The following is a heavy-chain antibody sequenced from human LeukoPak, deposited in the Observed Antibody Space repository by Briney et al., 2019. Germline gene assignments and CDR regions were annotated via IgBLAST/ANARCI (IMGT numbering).Heavy chain of an antibody. CDR3: ARDLTPGYCSSTSCHGYNWFDP. CDR2: INPNSGGT. J-gene: IGHJ5*02. V-gene: IGHV1-2*02. CDR1: GYTFTGYY. Sequence: GASVKVSCKSSGYTFTGYYMHWVRQAPGQGLEWMGWINPNSGGTNYAQKFQGRVTMTRDTSISTAYMELSRLRSDDTAVYYCARDLTPGYCSSTSCHGYNWFDPWGQGTLVTVSS. D-gene: IGHD2-2*01.